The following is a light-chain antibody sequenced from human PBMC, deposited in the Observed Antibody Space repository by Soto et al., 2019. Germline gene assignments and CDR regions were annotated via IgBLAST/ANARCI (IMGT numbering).Light chain of an antibody. Sequence: EIAMTQSPATLSVSPGERGTLSCRASQSVSSNLAWYQQRPGQAPRLLIYAASARATGIPARFSGSGSGTDFTLTISSLQSEDFAVYYCQQYGSSSITFGQGTRLEIK. CDR1: QSVSSN. J-gene: IGKJ5*01. CDR2: AAS. CDR3: QQYGSSSIT. V-gene: IGKV3-15*01.